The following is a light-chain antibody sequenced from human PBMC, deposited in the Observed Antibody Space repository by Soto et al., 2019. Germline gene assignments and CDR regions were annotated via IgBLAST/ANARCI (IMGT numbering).Light chain of an antibody. CDR3: SSYTTSSTYV. Sequence: QSVLTQPASVSGSPGQTITISCTGTSSDIGGYDVVSWYQQHPGKAPKLLIYEVAKRPSGVSNRFSGSKSGSTASLTVSGLQAEDEADYYCSSYTTSSTYVFGPGTKVTVL. J-gene: IGLJ1*01. CDR1: SSDIGGYDV. CDR2: EVA. V-gene: IGLV2-14*02.